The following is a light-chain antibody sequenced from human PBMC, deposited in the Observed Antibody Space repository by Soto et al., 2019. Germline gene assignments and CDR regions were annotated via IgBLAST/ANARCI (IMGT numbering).Light chain of an antibody. CDR3: SSYTSSIS. J-gene: IGLJ2*01. CDR1: SSDVGGYNY. V-gene: IGLV2-14*01. CDR2: DVN. Sequence: QSALTQPASVSGSPGQSITISCTGTSSDVGGYNYVSWYQQHPGKAPKLMIYDVNTRPSGVSNRFSGFKSGNTASLTISGLHAEDEADYYCSSYTSSISFGGVTKLTVL.